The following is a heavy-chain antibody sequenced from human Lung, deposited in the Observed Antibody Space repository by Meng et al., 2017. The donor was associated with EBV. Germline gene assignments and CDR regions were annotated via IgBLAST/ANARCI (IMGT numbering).Heavy chain of an antibody. CDR2: TNEDGGIT. Sequence: EVRLGEQGGALLQHVGALILSCAVPRDRFSMYWMHWVRQVPGKGLVWVSRTNEDGGITNYADSVKGRFTISRDNTKNTLYLQMNSLRAEDTAMYFCSRDLVGADDVWGRGTLVTVSS. CDR1: RDRFSMYW. CDR3: SRDLVGADDV. V-gene: IGHV3-74*01. D-gene: IGHD5-24*01. J-gene: IGHJ4*02.